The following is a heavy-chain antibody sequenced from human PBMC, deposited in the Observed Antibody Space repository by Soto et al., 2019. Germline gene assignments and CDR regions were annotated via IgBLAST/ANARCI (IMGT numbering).Heavy chain of an antibody. CDR2: IYYSGST. Sequence: PSETLSLTCTVSGGSIIRGGYYWVWIRQHPGKGLEWIGYIYYSGSTYYNPSLKSRVTISVDTSKNQFSLKLSSVTAADTAVYYCARALGAWLFPNYYYYGMDVWGQGTTVTVSS. J-gene: IGHJ6*02. CDR1: GGSIIRGGYY. CDR3: ARALGAWLFPNYYYYGMDV. V-gene: IGHV4-31*03. D-gene: IGHD3-22*01.